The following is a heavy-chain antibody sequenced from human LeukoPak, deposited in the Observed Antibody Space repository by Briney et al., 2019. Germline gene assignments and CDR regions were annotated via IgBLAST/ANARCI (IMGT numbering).Heavy chain of an antibody. CDR2: ISGSGDST. D-gene: IGHD6-19*01. CDR1: GFTFSSYA. Sequence: GGSLRLSCAVSGFTFSSYAMNWVRQAPGKGLEWVSAISGSGDSTYYADSVKGLFTISRDNSKNTLYLQMNRLRAEDTAVYYCAKDPYSSGPYNWFDPWGQGTLVTVSS. CDR3: AKDPYSSGPYNWFDP. V-gene: IGHV3-23*01. J-gene: IGHJ5*02.